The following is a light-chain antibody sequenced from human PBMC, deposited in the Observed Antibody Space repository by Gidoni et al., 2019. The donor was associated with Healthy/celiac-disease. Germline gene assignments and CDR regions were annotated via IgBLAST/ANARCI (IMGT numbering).Light chain of an antibody. CDR2: VAS. V-gene: IGKV3-20*01. CDR1: QSVSSSY. Sequence: EIVLTQSPGTLSLSPWVRATLSCRASQSVSSSYLAWYQQKPGQAPRLLISVASSRATAIPDRFSGSGSVTDFTLTISRLEPEDFAVYYCKQYGRSLTFGRGTKVEIK. CDR3: KQYGRSLT. J-gene: IGKJ4*01.